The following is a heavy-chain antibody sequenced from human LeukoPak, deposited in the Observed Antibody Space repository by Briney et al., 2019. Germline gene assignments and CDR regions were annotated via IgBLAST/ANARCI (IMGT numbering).Heavy chain of an antibody. CDR3: ARDGIAAAVSSDY. Sequence: GGSLRLSCAASGFTFSSYWMSWVRQAQGKGLEWVANIKQDGSEKYYVDSVKGRFTISRDNAKNSLYLQMNSLRAEDTAVYYCARDGIAAAVSSDYWGQGTLVTVSS. J-gene: IGHJ4*02. CDR2: IKQDGSEK. D-gene: IGHD6-13*01. V-gene: IGHV3-7*01. CDR1: GFTFSSYW.